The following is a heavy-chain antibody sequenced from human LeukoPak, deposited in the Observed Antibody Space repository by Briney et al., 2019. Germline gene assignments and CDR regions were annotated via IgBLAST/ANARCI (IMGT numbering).Heavy chain of an antibody. V-gene: IGHV4-59*01. CDR2: VYHSGRT. CDR3: GRHNTYLVSAAYDY. J-gene: IGHJ4*02. D-gene: IGHD2-15*01. CDR1: GDSITSYY. Sequence: SETLSLTCTVSGDSITSYYWTWLRQPPGKGLEWLGYVYHSGRTYYNPSLKSRLTISVDTSKHQFSRKLASVSVAAASASYWGRHNTYLVSAAYDYSRQGALAT.